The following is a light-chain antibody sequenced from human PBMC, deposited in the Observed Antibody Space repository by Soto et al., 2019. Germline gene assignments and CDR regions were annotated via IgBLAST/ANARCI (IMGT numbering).Light chain of an antibody. CDR1: QSVSRN. J-gene: IGKJ2*01. V-gene: IGKV3-15*01. CDR3: QQYGDWPPET. Sequence: EVVLTQSPATLSVSPGDRATLSCRASQSVSRNLAWYHQKPGQAPRLLIYGASTRATGVPARFSGSGSATEFTLSISSLQSEDVAVYYCQQYGDWPPETFGQGNKLEI. CDR2: GAS.